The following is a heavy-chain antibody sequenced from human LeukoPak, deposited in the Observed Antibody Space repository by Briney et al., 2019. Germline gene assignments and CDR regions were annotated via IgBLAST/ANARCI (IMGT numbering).Heavy chain of an antibody. V-gene: IGHV4-39*01. CDR2: IYYSGST. CDR3: ARLSKGELRIDY. D-gene: IGHD1-26*01. Sequence: SETLSLTCTVSGGSISSSSYYWGWIRQPPGKGLEWIGSIYYSGSTYYNPSLKSRVTISVDTSKNQFSLKLSSVTAADTAVYYCARLSKGELRIDYWGQGIMVTVSS. CDR1: GGSISSSSYY. J-gene: IGHJ4*02.